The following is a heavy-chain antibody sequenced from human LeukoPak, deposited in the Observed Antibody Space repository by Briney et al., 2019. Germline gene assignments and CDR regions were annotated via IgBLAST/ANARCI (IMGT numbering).Heavy chain of an antibody. D-gene: IGHD3-22*01. Sequence: GGSLRLCCAASGFTVSSNYMSWVRQAPGKGLECVSVIYSGGSTYYADSVRGRFTISRDNSQNTLHLQMNSLRAEDTAVYYCARSDSSGYYLDYWGQGTLVTVSS. CDR2: IYSGGST. CDR1: GFTVSSNY. V-gene: IGHV3-53*01. CDR3: ARSDSSGYYLDY. J-gene: IGHJ4*02.